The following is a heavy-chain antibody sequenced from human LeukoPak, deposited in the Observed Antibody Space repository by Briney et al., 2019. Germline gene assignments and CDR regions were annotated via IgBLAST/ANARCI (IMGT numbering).Heavy chain of an antibody. Sequence: AASVKVSCKASGYTFTSYYMHWVRQAPGQGLEWMGIINPSGGSTSYAQKFQGRVTMTRDTSTSTVYMELSSLRSEDTAVYYCAREAYYYDSSGYPIEYYYYYYMDVWGKGTTVTISS. CDR2: INPSGGST. V-gene: IGHV1-46*01. D-gene: IGHD3-22*01. CDR1: GYTFTSYY. CDR3: AREAYYYDSSGYPIEYYYYYYMDV. J-gene: IGHJ6*03.